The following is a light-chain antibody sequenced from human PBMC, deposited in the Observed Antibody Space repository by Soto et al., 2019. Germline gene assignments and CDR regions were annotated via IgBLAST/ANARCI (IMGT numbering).Light chain of an antibody. CDR1: SSNIGSKT. J-gene: IGLJ1*01. V-gene: IGLV1-44*01. CDR3: AAWDDSLNGYV. CDR2: GSD. Sequence: QSVLTQPPSASGTPGQSVTISCSGSSSNIGSKTVNWYQQLPGTAPKLLIYGSDQRPSGVPDRFSGSKSGTSASLAISGLQYEDEADYYCAAWDDSLNGYVFGTGTKVTV.